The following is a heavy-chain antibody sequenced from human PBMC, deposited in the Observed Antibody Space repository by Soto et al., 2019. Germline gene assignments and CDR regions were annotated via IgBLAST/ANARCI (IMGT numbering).Heavy chain of an antibody. V-gene: IGHV1-46*01. CDR1: GDTFTDYY. Sequence: QVQLVQSGAEVKKPGASVKVSCKASGDTFTDYYIHWVRQAPGQGLEWMGTVNPSGGHTTYAQHFLGRMTMIRDRSHSTLYLELASLTSEDTAIYFCARGGHVVVVTAALDYWGQGTLVTVSS. D-gene: IGHD2-21*02. J-gene: IGHJ4*02. CDR2: VNPSGGHT. CDR3: ARGGHVVVVTAALDY.